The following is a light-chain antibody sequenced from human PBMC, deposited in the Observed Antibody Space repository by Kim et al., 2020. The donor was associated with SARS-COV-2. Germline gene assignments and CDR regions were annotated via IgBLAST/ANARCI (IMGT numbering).Light chain of an antibody. CDR1: QSIRSSY. J-gene: IGKJ5*01. CDR2: GTS. CDR3: QQYDVSPFT. Sequence: EIVLTQSPGTLSLSPGERGTLTCRASQSIRSSYLAWYQHKPGQAPRLLIYGTSSRATGIPDRFSGSGSGTDFTLTISRLEPDDFAVYFCQQYDVSPFTFRHWTRLEI. V-gene: IGKV3-20*01.